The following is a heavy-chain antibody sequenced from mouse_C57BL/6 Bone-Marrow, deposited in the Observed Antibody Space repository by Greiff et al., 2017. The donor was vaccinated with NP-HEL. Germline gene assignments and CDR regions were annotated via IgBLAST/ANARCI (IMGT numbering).Heavy chain of an antibody. CDR2: IYPGDGDT. CDR3: ARGYYGSSPYWYFDV. Sequence: QVQLQQSGPELVKPGASVKISCKASGYAFSSSWMNWVKQRPGTGLEWIGRIYPGDGDTNYNGKFKGKATLTADKSSSTAYMQLRSLTSEDSAVYFCARGYYGSSPYWYFDVWGTGTTVTVSS. V-gene: IGHV1-82*01. D-gene: IGHD1-1*01. CDR1: GYAFSSSW. J-gene: IGHJ1*03.